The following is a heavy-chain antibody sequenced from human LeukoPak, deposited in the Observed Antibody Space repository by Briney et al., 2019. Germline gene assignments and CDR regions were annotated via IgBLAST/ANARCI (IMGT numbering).Heavy chain of an antibody. J-gene: IGHJ2*01. CDR2: INAGNGNT. CDR3: ARDHWELLSSYWYFDL. Sequence: EASVKVSCKASGYTFTSYAMHWVRQAPGQRLEWMGRINAGNGNTKYSQKFQGRVTITRDTSASTAYMELSSLRSEDTAVYYCARDHWELLSSYWYFDLWGRGTLVTVSS. D-gene: IGHD1-26*01. V-gene: IGHV1-3*01. CDR1: GYTFTSYA.